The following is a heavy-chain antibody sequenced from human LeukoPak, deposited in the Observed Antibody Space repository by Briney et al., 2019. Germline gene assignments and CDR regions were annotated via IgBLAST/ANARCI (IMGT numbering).Heavy chain of an antibody. D-gene: IGHD3-22*01. CDR1: GFTFSSYA. V-gene: IGHV3-23*01. Sequence: GGSLRLSCAASGFTFSSYAMSWVRQAPGKGLELVSGISGSGGTTYHADSVKGRFTIPRDNSKNTLYLQLNSLRAEDTAIYYCAKDLTYYYDSTGYYFDYWGQGTLVTVSS. CDR3: AKDLTYYYDSTGYYFDY. J-gene: IGHJ4*02. CDR2: ISGSGGTT.